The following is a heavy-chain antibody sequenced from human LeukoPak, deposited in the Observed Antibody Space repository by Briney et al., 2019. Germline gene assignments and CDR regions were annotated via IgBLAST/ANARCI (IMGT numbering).Heavy chain of an antibody. V-gene: IGHV4-4*07. Sequence: SETLSLTCTVSGGSISSYYWSWIRPPAGKGLEWIGRIYTSGSTNYNPSLKSRVTMSVDTSKNQFSLKLSSVTAADTAVYYCARGETDDILTGYPDYYYGMDVWGQGTTVTVSS. CDR1: GGSISSYY. CDR2: IYTSGST. CDR3: ARGETDDILTGYPDYYYGMDV. J-gene: IGHJ6*02. D-gene: IGHD3-9*01.